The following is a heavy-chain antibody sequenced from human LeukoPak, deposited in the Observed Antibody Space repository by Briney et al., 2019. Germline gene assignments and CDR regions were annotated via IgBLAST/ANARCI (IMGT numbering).Heavy chain of an antibody. CDR3: ARLRPIDGYIFFDY. D-gene: IGHD5-24*01. J-gene: IGHJ4*02. V-gene: IGHV4-59*08. CDR1: GGSISSYY. CDR2: IYYSGST. Sequence: PSETLSLSCTVSGGSISSYYWSWIRQPPGKGLEWIGYIYYSGSTNYNPSLKSRVTISVDTSKNQFSLKLSSVTAADTAVYYCARLRPIDGYIFFDYWGQGTLVTVSS.